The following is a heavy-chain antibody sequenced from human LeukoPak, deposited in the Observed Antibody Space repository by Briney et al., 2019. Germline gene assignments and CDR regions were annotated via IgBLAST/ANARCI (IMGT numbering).Heavy chain of an antibody. CDR2: IYTSGST. J-gene: IGHJ5*02. D-gene: IGHD2-2*01. CDR1: GGTISSGSYY. CDR3: ARGFRGYIVVVPAAKNNWFDP. Sequence: SETLSLTCTVSGGTISSGSYYWSCLGQPAGKGLEWIGRIYTSGSTNYNPSLKSRVTISVDTSKNQFSLKLSSVTAADTAVYYCARGFRGYIVVVPAAKNNWFDPWGQGTLVTVSS. V-gene: IGHV4-61*02.